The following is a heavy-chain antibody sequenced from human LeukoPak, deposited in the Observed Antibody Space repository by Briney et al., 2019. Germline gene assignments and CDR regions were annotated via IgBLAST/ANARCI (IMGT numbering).Heavy chain of an antibody. J-gene: IGHJ4*02. D-gene: IGHD1-26*01. CDR1: GFTFSTYA. Sequence: GGSLRLSCAASGFTFSTYAMTWVRQAPGKGLEWVAFIRYDGSNKYYADSVRGRFTISRDNSKNTLYLQMNSLRAEDTAVYYCAKDLGGSYYVVYYWGQGTLVTVSS. CDR3: AKDLGGSYYVVYY. V-gene: IGHV3-30*02. CDR2: IRYDGSNK.